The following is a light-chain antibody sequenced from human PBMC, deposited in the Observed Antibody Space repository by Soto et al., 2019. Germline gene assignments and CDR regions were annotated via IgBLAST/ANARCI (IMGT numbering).Light chain of an antibody. V-gene: IGKV3-15*01. CDR3: QQYTARPPWT. Sequence: EIVMTQSPVTLSVSPGERATLSCRASHHVATNLAWYQQKPGQPPRLLLYGASTRATGVSARFSGSGSGTEFTLNISSLQSDDFAVYYCQQYTARPPWTFGQGTRV. CDR1: HHVATN. J-gene: IGKJ1*01. CDR2: GAS.